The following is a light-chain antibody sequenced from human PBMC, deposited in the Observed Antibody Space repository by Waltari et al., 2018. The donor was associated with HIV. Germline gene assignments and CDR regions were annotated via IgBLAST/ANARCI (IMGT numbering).Light chain of an antibody. CDR3: QVWDSATDHVL. V-gene: IGLV3-21*04. CDR1: NIERKS. Sequence: SSRLTQPPSVSVAPGETATITCGAINIERKSVHWYQQKAGQAPVVVMSYDTDRPEGIAERFSGFNSGHSATLIISRVGAGDEADYYCQVWDSATDHVLFGGGTRLTVL. CDR2: YDT. J-gene: IGLJ2*01.